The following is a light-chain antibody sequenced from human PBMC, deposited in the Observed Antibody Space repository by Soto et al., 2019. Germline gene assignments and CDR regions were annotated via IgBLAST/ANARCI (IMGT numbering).Light chain of an antibody. Sequence: QSALTQPPSASGSPGQSVTISCTGTSSDVGGYNYVSWYQQHPGKAPKLMIYEVTKRPSGVPDRFSGSKSGNTASLTVSGLQAEEEAVYYCSSYAGSNQAVVFGGGTKLTVL. CDR3: SSYAGSNQAVV. CDR1: SSDVGGYNY. J-gene: IGLJ2*01. V-gene: IGLV2-8*01. CDR2: EVT.